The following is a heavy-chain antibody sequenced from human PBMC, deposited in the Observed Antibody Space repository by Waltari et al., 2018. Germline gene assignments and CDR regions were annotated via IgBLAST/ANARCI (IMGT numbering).Heavy chain of an antibody. CDR1: GFTFSSYE. Sequence: EVQLVESGGGLVQPGGSLRLSCAASGFTFSSYEMNWVRQAQGKGLEWVSYISSSGSTIYYADSVKGRFTISRDNAKNSLYLQMNSLRAEDTAVYYCARATVSGAFDIWGQGTMVTVSS. CDR2: ISSSGSTI. V-gene: IGHV3-48*03. J-gene: IGHJ3*02. CDR3: ARATVSGAFDI. D-gene: IGHD4-4*01.